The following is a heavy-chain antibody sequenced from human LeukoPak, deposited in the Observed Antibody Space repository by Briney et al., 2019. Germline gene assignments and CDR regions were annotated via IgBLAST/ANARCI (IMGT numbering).Heavy chain of an antibody. CDR2: IIPIFGTA. D-gene: IGHD6-19*01. J-gene: IGHJ4*02. V-gene: IGHV1-69*13. Sequence: GASVKVSCKASGGTFISYAISWVRQAPGQGLEWMGGIIPIFGTANYAQKFQGRVTITADESTSTAYMELSSLSSEDTAVYYCARESSIAVAGPQNNAYYFDYWGQGTLVTVSS. CDR1: GGTFISYA. CDR3: ARESSIAVAGPQNNAYYFDY.